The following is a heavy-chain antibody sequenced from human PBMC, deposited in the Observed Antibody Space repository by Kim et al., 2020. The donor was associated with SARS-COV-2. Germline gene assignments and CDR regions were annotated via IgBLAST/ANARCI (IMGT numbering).Heavy chain of an antibody. Sequence: SETLSLTCTVSGGSISSSSYYWGWIRQPPGKGLEWIGSIYYSGSTYYNPSLKSRVTISVDTSKNQFSLKLSSVTAADTAVYYCARLNSSSPDRPDYWGQGTLVTVSS. V-gene: IGHV4-39*07. CDR2: IYYSGST. J-gene: IGHJ4*02. D-gene: IGHD6-13*01. CDR3: ARLNSSSPDRPDY. CDR1: GGSISSSSYY.